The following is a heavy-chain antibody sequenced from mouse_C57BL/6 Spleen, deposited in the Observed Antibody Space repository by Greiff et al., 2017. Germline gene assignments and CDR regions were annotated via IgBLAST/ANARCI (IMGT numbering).Heavy chain of an antibody. Sequence: QVQLQQPGAELVRPGTSVKLSCKASGYTFTSYWMHWVKQRPGQGLEWIGVIDPSDSYTNYNQKFKGKATLTVDTSSSTAYMQLSSLTSEDSAVYYCARGHDYDAMDYWGQGTSVTVSS. J-gene: IGHJ4*01. CDR2: IDPSDSYT. CDR3: ARGHDYDAMDY. CDR1: GYTFTSYW. V-gene: IGHV1-59*01.